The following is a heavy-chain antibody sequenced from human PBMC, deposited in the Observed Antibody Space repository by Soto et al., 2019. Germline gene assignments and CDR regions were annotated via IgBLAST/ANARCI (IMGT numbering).Heavy chain of an antibody. Sequence: SETLSLTCAVSGGSISSSNWWSWVRQPPGKGLEWIGEIYHSGSTNYNPSLKSRVTISVDKSKNQFSLKLSSVTAADTAVYYCARGSYYYDSSGYYYVGDFDYWGQGTLVTVSA. J-gene: IGHJ4*02. CDR3: ARGSYYYDSSGYYYVGDFDY. D-gene: IGHD3-22*01. CDR1: GGSISSSNW. CDR2: IYHSGST. V-gene: IGHV4-4*02.